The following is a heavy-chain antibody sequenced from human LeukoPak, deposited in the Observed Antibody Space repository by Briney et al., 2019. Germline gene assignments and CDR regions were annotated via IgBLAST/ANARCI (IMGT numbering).Heavy chain of an antibody. V-gene: IGHV3-48*03. D-gene: IGHD6-6*01. Sequence: PGGSLRLSCAASGFTFSSYEMNWVRQAPGKGVEWVSYISSSGSTIYYADSVKGRFTISRDNAKNSLYLQMNSLRAEDTAVYYCARGKYGSSSLIDYWGQGTLVTVSS. J-gene: IGHJ4*02. CDR3: ARGKYGSSSLIDY. CDR2: ISSSGSTI. CDR1: GFTFSSYE.